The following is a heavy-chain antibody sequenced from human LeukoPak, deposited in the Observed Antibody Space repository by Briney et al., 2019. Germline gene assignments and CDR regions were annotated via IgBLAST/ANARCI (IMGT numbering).Heavy chain of an antibody. V-gene: IGHV3-48*04. CDR1: GFTFSSYS. J-gene: IGHJ4*02. CDR3: ARDGRGFKIPEDY. CDR2: ISSSSSTI. Sequence: PGGSLRLSCAASGFTFSSYSMNWVRQAPGKGLEWVSYISSSSSTIYYADSVKGRFTISRDNAKNSLYLQMNSLRVEDTAVYYCARDGRGFKIPEDYWGQGTLVTVSS. D-gene: IGHD5-24*01.